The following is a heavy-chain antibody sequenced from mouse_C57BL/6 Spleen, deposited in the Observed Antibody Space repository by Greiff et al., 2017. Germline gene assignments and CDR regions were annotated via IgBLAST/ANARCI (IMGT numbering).Heavy chain of an antibody. V-gene: IGHV5-9*01. CDR1: GFTFSSYT. J-gene: IGHJ2*01. D-gene: IGHD2-2*01. CDR2: ISGGGGNT. CDR3: ARHVVTTGTLFDY. Sequence: EVKLMESGGGLVKPGGSLKLSCAASGFTFSSYTMSWVRQTPEKRLEWVATISGGGGNTYYPDSVKGRFTISRDNAKNTLYLQMSSLRSEDTALYYCARHVVTTGTLFDYWGQGTTLTVSS.